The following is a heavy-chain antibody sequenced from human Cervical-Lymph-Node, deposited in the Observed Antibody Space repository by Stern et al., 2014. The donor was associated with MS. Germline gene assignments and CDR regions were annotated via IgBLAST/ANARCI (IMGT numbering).Heavy chain of an antibody. D-gene: IGHD3-16*01. J-gene: IGHJ3*02. CDR1: GFNLTHSA. CDR2: IVVDSGNK. Sequence: QMQLVQSGPEVKKPGTSVKVSCKASGFNLTHSAVQWVRQARGQRLEWIGWIVVDSGNKDYALKFHERVTITRDMSTGKVYLDLYYLRSEDTAVYYCAADSPPGHYGTFDIWGLGTMVTVSS. V-gene: IGHV1-58*01. CDR3: AADSPPGHYGTFDI.